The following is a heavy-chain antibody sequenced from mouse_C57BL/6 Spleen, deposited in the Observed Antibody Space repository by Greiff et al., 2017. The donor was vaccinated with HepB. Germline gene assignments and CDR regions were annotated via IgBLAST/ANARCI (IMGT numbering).Heavy chain of an antibody. CDR3: SRSDYDGSIFLYYAMDY. J-gene: IGHJ4*01. Sequence: QVQLQQSGAELARPGASVKLSCKASGYTFTSYGISWVKQRTGQGLEWIGETYPRSGNTYYNEKFTGKATLTADKSSSTAYMELRSLTSEDSAVYFCSRSDYDGSIFLYYAMDYWGQGTSVTVSS. CDR2: TYPRSGNT. D-gene: IGHD1-1*01. CDR1: GYTFTSYG. V-gene: IGHV1-81*01.